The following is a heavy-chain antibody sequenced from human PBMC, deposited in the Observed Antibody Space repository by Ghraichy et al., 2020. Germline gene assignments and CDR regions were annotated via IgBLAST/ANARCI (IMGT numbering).Heavy chain of an antibody. J-gene: IGHJ4*01. Sequence: EWVSAISGSGGSTYYADSVQGRFTISRDNSKTTLYLHMNSLIAEDTAVYYCAKVLVKSWCYWYYFDYWGHGSLFTVSS. CDR3: AKVLVKSWCYWYYFDY. D-gene: IGHD4/OR15-4a*01. CDR2: ISGSGGST. V-gene: IGHV3-23*01.